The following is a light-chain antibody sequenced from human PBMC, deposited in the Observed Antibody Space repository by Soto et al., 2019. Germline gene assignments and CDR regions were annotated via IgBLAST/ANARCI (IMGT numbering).Light chain of an antibody. J-gene: IGKJ5*01. CDR1: QSVSSY. CDR2: GAS. V-gene: IGKV3-15*01. Sequence: MPQSPATLSVSPGDRPTLSCRASQSVSSYLAWYQQKPGQAPRLLVYGASNRATGIPDRFSGSGSGTDFTLTISSLQPEDFAVYYCQKHNNWPPFTFGQGTRLEIK. CDR3: QKHNNWPPFT.